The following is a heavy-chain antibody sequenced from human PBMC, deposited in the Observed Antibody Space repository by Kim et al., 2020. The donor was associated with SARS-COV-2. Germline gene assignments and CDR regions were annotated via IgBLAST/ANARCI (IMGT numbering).Heavy chain of an antibody. CDR2: ISNTAGAT. CDR3: AKDASSSWFRGHYYDY. CDR1: GFTFSTYA. D-gene: IGHD6-13*01. J-gene: IGHJ4*02. Sequence: GGSLRLSCGASGFTFSTYAMSWVRQAPGKGLEWVSAISNTAGATDYAASVKGRFTISRDNSRKTVYLQMNSLRAEDTAIYYCAKDASSSWFRGHYYDYGGEGTLVTVSA. V-gene: IGHV3-23*01.